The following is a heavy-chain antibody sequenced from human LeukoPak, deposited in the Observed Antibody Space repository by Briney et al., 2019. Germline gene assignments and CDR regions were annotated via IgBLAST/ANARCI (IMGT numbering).Heavy chain of an antibody. J-gene: IGHJ6*03. V-gene: IGHV3-23*01. D-gene: IGHD3-3*01. CDR2: ISGSGGST. CDR1: GFTFSSYA. CDR3: AKTVFGPYYYMDV. Sequence: GGSLRLSCAASGFTFSSYAMSWVRQAPGKGLEWVSAISGSGGSTYYADSVKGRFTISRDNSKNTLYLQMNSLRAEDPAVYYCAKTVFGPYYYMDVWGKGTTVTVSS.